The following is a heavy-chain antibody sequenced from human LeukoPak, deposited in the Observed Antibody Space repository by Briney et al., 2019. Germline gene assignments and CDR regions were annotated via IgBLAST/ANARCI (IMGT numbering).Heavy chain of an antibody. V-gene: IGHV5-51*01. CDR3: ARFYGSGAGY. D-gene: IGHD3-10*01. CDR1: GYSFTSYW. Sequence: GESLQISCKGSGYSFTSYWIAWVRPMPGKGLGWMGIIYPSDSDTRYSPSFEGQVTIPVDKSISTVYLQWSSLRASDTAMYYCARFYGSGAGYWGQGTLVTVSS. CDR2: IYPSDSDT. J-gene: IGHJ4*02.